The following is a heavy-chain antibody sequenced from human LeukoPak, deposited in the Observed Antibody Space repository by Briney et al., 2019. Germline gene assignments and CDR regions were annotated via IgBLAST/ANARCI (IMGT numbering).Heavy chain of an antibody. CDR2: IYYSGST. V-gene: IGHV4-59*01. D-gene: IGHD6-13*01. CDR1: GGSISSYY. Sequence: SETLSLTCTVSGGSISSYYWSWIRQPPGKGLEWIGYIYYSGSTNYNPSLKSRVTISVDTSKNQFSQKLSSVTAADTAVYYCARRKSSSWYWFDPWGQGTLVTVSS. CDR3: ARRKSSSWYWFDP. J-gene: IGHJ5*02.